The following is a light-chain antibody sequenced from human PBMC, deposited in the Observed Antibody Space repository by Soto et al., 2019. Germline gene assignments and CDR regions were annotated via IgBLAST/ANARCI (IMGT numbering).Light chain of an antibody. CDR1: RSDIGSYNN. CDR2: EVN. CDR3: SSYAGSDVFV. Sequence: QSALTQPASVSGSPGQSITISCTGTRSDIGSYNNVAWYQKHPGKAPRVMIYEVNKRPSGVPDRFSGSKSGNTASLTVSGLQAEDEADYYCSSYAGSDVFVFGTGTKLTVL. J-gene: IGLJ1*01. V-gene: IGLV2-8*01.